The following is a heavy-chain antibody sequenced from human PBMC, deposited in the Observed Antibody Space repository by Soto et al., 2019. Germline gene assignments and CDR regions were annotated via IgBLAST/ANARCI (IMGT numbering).Heavy chain of an antibody. Sequence: QITLKESGPTLVKPTQTLTLTCTFSGFSISTSGVGVGWIRQPPGKALEWLAFTYWDDDNRYNPSLRSRLTVAKDTSKSLVVLLMTSVDPVDTATYDCAHRRGGYNWDDGYFDFWGQGTLVTVSS. CDR1: GFSISTSGVG. D-gene: IGHD1-1*01. J-gene: IGHJ4*02. CDR2: TYWDDDN. V-gene: IGHV2-5*02. CDR3: AHRRGGYNWDDGYFDF.